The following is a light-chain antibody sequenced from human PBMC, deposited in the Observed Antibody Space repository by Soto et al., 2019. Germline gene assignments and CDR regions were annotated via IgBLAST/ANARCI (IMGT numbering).Light chain of an antibody. CDR3: QQYNTWLWT. CDR1: LSVNAN. CDR2: GAY. Sequence: EVVMTQSPATLSVSPGERATLSCRASLSVNANLAWYQQKPGQAPRLLIHGAYNRATGSPARFSGSGFGTEYFLTISSQQTENFAVYCGQQYNTWLWTFGQGTKVEI. V-gene: IGKV3-15*01. J-gene: IGKJ1*01.